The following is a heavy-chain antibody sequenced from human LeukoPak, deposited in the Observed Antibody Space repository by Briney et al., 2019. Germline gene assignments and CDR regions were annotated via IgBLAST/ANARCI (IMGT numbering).Heavy chain of an antibody. CDR1: GFTFSSYW. CDR3: VRGYPSDY. J-gene: IGHJ4*02. D-gene: IGHD3-10*01. CDR2: INSGGSST. Sequence: GGSLRLSCAGFGFTFSSYWAHWVRHAPGKGLVWVSRINSGGSSTNYADSVKGRFTISRYNAKNTLYLQMNSLRAEDTAVYYCVRGYPSDYWGQGTLVTVSS. V-gene: IGHV3-74*01.